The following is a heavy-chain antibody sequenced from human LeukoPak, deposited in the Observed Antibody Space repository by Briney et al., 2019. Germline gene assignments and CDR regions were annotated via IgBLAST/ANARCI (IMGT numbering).Heavy chain of an antibody. CDR3: ARAGSNWNYVY. Sequence: PGGSLRLSCAASGFTFRGFLMSWVRQTPGKGLEWVANIKQDESEKYYADAVKGRFTISRDNTKNSSSLQMNSLTAEDTAVYYCARAGSNWNYVYWGQGTLVTVSS. J-gene: IGHJ4*02. D-gene: IGHD1-7*01. CDR1: GFTFRGFL. CDR2: IKQDESEK. V-gene: IGHV3-7*01.